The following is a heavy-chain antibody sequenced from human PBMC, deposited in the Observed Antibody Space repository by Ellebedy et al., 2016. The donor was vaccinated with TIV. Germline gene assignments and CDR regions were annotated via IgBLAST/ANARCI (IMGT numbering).Heavy chain of an antibody. J-gene: IGHJ6*03. Sequence: GESLKISXAASGFTFSSYWMSWIRQAPGKGLEWVSYISSSGSTIYYADSVKGRFTISRDNAKNSLYLQMNSLRAEDTAVYYCARAVAGSPYYYYYYYMDVWGKGTTVTVSS. D-gene: IGHD6-19*01. V-gene: IGHV3-11*01. CDR3: ARAVAGSPYYYYYYYMDV. CDR1: GFTFSSYW. CDR2: ISSSGSTI.